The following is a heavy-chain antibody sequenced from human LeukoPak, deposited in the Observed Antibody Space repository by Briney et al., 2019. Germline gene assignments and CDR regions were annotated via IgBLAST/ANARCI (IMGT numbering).Heavy chain of an antibody. V-gene: IGHV3-23*01. CDR1: GFTFSSYA. J-gene: IGHJ3*02. D-gene: IGHD6-19*01. Sequence: GGSLRLSCAASGFTFSSYAMSWVRQAPGKGLEWVSSISGSGGSTYYSDTVKGRFTISRDTSKNTLYLQLNSLRAEDTAVYYCAKDRSSGWYDAFDIWGQGTMVIVSS. CDR3: AKDRSSGWYDAFDI. CDR2: ISGSGGST.